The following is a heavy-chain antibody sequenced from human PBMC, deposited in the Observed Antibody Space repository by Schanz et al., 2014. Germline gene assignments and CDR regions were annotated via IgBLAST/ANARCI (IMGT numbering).Heavy chain of an antibody. CDR3: VSSGSYSSYAF. CDR2: ISGDHRNT. Sequence: EVHLLESGGGLVPPGGSLRLSCAASGFNFSDYAMCWVRQAPGKGLEWVSSISGDHRNTFYADSVKGRFTISRDNSKNTVYLQMNSLRAEDTAVYHCVSSGSYSSYAFWGQGTLVTVSS. D-gene: IGHD3-10*01. J-gene: IGHJ4*02. V-gene: IGHV3-23*01. CDR1: GFNFSDYA.